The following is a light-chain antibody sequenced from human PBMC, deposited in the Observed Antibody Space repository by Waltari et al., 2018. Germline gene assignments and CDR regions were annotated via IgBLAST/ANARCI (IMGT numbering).Light chain of an antibody. J-gene: IGKJ1*01. V-gene: IGKV2-30*01. Sequence: DVVMTQSPPSLPVTLGQPASMSCRSSQTLIYTVGNTYLSWFLQRPGQSPRRLIYKVSDRDPGVPDRFRGSGSGTDFTLRIKKVEAEDVGVYYCMQGTHWPWTFGQGTKMEIE. CDR1: QTLIYTVGNTY. CDR3: MQGTHWPWT. CDR2: KVS.